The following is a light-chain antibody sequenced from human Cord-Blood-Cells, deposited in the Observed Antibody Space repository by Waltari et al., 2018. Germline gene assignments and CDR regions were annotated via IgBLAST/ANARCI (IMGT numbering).Light chain of an antibody. CDR2: AAS. J-gene: IGKJ2*01. CDR3: QQSYSTPYT. Sequence: DIQMTQSPSSLSASVGDRVTITCRASQSISSYLNWYQQKPGKAPKLLIYAASSLQSGVPSMFGCNGSGTAFTLTISSLQPEAFATYYCQQSYSTPYTFGQGTKLEIK. V-gene: IGKV1-39*01. CDR1: QSISSY.